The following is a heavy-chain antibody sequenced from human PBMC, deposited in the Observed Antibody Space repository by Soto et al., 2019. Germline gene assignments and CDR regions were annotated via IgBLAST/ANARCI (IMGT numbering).Heavy chain of an antibody. CDR2: ISGIGGST. Sequence: PGGSLRLSCAASGFTFTDYALSWVRQAQGEGLEWVATISGIGGSTYLADSVKGRLSISRDNCKNTVSLLMNSLRAEDTAVYFCARGSSGYISSWYYFNYWGRGTLVTVSS. V-gene: IGHV3-23*01. D-gene: IGHD6-13*01. J-gene: IGHJ4*02. CDR3: ARGSSGYISSWYYFNY. CDR1: GFTFTDYA.